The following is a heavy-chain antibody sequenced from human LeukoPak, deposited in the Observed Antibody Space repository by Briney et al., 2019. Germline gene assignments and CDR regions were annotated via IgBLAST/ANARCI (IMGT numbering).Heavy chain of an antibody. V-gene: IGHV1-18*01. CDR3: ARGVRWFSWFGEEGADWFDT. J-gene: IGHJ5*02. CDR1: GYTFTSYG. CDR2: LSTYNGNT. D-gene: IGHD3-10*01. Sequence: ASVKVSCKTSGYTFTSYGINWVRQAPGQGLEWMGWLSTYNGNTNYAQKLQGRVTMTTDTSTSTAYMELRSLRSDDTGVYYCARGVRWFSWFGEEGADWFDTWGQGTLVTVSS.